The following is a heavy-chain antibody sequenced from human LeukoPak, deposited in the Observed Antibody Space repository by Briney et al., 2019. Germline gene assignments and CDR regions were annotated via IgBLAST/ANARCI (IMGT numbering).Heavy chain of an antibody. CDR3: ASVYKHGMDV. CDR1: GYTVTSYY. Sequence: ASVKVSCKASGYTVTSYYMHWVRQAPGQGLAWMAILNPSGGSSNYAQKFQGRATLTRATSTGTVYMELSSLRSEDTAVYYCASVYKHGMDVWGQGTTVIVSS. V-gene: IGHV1-46*01. CDR2: LNPSGGSS. D-gene: IGHD5-24*01. J-gene: IGHJ6*02.